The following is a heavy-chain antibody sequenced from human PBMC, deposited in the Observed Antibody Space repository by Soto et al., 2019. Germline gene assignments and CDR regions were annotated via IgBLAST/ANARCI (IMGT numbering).Heavy chain of an antibody. V-gene: IGHV1-8*01. J-gene: IGHJ4*02. D-gene: IGHD1-26*01. CDR3: ARGRGASPAFDY. Sequence: ASVKVSCKASGYTFTSYDINWVRQATGQGLEWMGWMNPNSGNTGYAQKFQGRVTMTRNTSISTAYMELSSLRSEDTAVYYCARGRGASPAFDYWGQGTLVTVSS. CDR1: GYTFTSYD. CDR2: MNPNSGNT.